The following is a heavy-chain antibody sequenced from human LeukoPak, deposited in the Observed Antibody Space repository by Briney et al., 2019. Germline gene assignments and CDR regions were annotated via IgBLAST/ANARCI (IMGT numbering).Heavy chain of an antibody. Sequence: PGGSLRLSCAASLYTFSSYTMSWVRQASAKGLYWVSAIRGSGGSTYYADSVKGRFTISRDNSKNTLYLQMNSLRAEDTAVYYCVKDLGSAITSALALDVWGQGTTVTVSS. V-gene: IGHV3-23*01. CDR1: LYTFSSYT. J-gene: IGHJ6*02. CDR3: VKDLGSAITSALALDV. CDR2: IRGSGGST. D-gene: IGHD2-15*01.